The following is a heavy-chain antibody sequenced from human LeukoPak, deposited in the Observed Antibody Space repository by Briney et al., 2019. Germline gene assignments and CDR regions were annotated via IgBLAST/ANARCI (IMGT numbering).Heavy chain of an antibody. V-gene: IGHV4-31*03. Sequence: SETLSLTCSVSGGSISSGGYYWSWIRQHPGKDLEWIGYIYYSGSTHYNPSLKSRVTISVDTSKNQFSLKLSSVTAADTGVYYGARGARTYDILTGYDASLDVWGKGTTVTVSS. CDR3: ARGARTYDILTGYDASLDV. CDR2: IYYSGST. J-gene: IGHJ6*04. CDR1: GGSISSGGYY. D-gene: IGHD3-9*01.